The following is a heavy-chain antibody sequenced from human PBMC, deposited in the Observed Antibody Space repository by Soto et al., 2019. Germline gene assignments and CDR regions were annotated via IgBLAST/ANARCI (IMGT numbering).Heavy chain of an antibody. CDR2: IYKSGTT. Sequence: SETLSLTCSVSGGSINSDDHYWTWIRQPPGKGLEWIRSIYKSGTTNYNPSLKSRITVSIDTSKNQFSLNLTSVTAADTALYYCARQRTGGYWFAPWGQGTPVTVSS. J-gene: IGHJ5*02. V-gene: IGHV4-30-4*01. CDR1: GGSINSDDHY. CDR3: ARQRTGGYWFAP.